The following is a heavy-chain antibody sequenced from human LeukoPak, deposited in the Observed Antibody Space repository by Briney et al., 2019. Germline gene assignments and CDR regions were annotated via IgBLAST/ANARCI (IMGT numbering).Heavy chain of an antibody. D-gene: IGHD5-24*01. CDR1: GGTFISYA. Sequence: ASVKVSCKASGGTFISYAISWVRQAPGQGLEWMGRIIPILGIANYAQKFQGRVTITADKSTSTAYMELSSLRSEDTAVYYCARVESRSYYYGMDVWGQGTTVTVSS. V-gene: IGHV1-69*04. CDR2: IIPILGIA. J-gene: IGHJ6*02. CDR3: ARVESRSYYYGMDV.